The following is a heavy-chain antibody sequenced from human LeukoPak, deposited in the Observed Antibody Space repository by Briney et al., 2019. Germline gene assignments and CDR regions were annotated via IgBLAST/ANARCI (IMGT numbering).Heavy chain of an antibody. CDR3: AGLVFSPFDAFDI. CDR1: GGSISSYY. D-gene: IGHD2-8*02. Sequence: SETLSLTCTVSGGSISSYYWSWIRQPPGKGLEWIGYIYYSGSINYNPSLKSRVTISLDTSKNQFSLKLSSVTAADTAAYYCAGLVFSPFDAFDIWGQGTMVTVSS. CDR2: IYYSGSI. J-gene: IGHJ3*02. V-gene: IGHV4-59*01.